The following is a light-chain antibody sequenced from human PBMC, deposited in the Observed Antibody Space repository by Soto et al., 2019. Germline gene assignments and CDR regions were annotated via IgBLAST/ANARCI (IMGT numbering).Light chain of an antibody. CDR1: QSVSRH. CDR3: XXXXXXRSLT. CDR2: DAS. V-gene: IGKV3-15*01. Sequence: EIVMTQSPATLSVSPGERATLSCRASQSVSRHLAWYQQRPGQAPRLLIYDASTRATGIPARFSGSGSGTEFTLTISSLQSEDXXXXXXXXXXXXRSLTFGGGTKVEI. J-gene: IGKJ4*01.